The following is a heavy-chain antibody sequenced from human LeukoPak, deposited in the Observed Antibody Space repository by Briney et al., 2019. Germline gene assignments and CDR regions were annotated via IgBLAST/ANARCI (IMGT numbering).Heavy chain of an antibody. J-gene: IGHJ4*02. CDR2: IYYSGST. CDR3: ARDSKGSTSPYPLDY. D-gene: IGHD2-2*01. Sequence: SETLSLTCTVSGGSISSYYWSWIRQPPGKGLEWIGYIYYSGSTNYNPSLKSRVTISVDTSKNQFSLKLSSVTAADTAVYYCARDSKGSTSPYPLDYWGQGTLVTVSS. CDR1: GGSISSYY. V-gene: IGHV4-59*01.